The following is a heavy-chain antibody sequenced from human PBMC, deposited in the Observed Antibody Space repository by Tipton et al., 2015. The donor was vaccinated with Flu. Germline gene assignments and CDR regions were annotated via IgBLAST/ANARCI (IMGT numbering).Heavy chain of an antibody. V-gene: IGHV4-38-2*01. J-gene: IGHJ4*02. D-gene: IGHD3-10*01. CDR1: GYSIRSAYY. Sequence: TLSLTCSVSGYSIRSAYYWGWVRRPPGKGLEWIGTIYHSGSTYYNPSLKSRLTISVDTSQNQFSLRLSSVTAADTAVYYCARLTYYYGSGTSDYWGQGTLGTVSS. CDR3: ARLTYYYGSGTSDY. CDR2: IYHSGST.